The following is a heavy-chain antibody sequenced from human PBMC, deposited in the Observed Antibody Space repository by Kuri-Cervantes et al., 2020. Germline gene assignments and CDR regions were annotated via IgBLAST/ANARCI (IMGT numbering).Heavy chain of an antibody. CDR2: INLSGTT. J-gene: IGHJ5*02. CDR1: GGSFSGYY. Sequence: SETLSLTCAVYGGSFSGYYCSWIRQPPGKGLEWIGEINLSGTTHYNPSLKSRLTISVDTSRRQLSLKLRSLTAADTAVYYCARGRGWGFDPWGQGTLVTVSS. V-gene: IGHV4-34*01. CDR3: ARGRGWGFDP. D-gene: IGHD6-19*01.